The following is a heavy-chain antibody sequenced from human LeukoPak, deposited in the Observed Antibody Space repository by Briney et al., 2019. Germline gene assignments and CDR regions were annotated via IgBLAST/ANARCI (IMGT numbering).Heavy chain of an antibody. CDR2: IIPILGIA. CDR3: ARIGGWISNNWFDP. V-gene: IGHV1-69*04. CDR1: GGTFSSYA. Sequence: GSSVKVSCTASGGTFSSYAISWVRQAPGQGLEWMGRIIPILGIANYAQKFQGRVTITADKSTSTAYMELSRLRSEDTAVYYCARIGGWISNNWFDPWGQGTLVTVSS. J-gene: IGHJ5*02. D-gene: IGHD6-19*01.